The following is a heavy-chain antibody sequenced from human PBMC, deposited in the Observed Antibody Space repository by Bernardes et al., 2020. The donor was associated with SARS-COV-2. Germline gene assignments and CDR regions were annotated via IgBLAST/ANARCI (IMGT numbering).Heavy chain of an antibody. CDR1: GYTLTEIS. D-gene: IGHD6-19*01. V-gene: IGHV1-24*01. Sequence: ASVKVSCKVSGYTLTEISMHWVRQAPENGLEWMGSFDPDDGETIYAQKFQGRVTMTEDTSTDTSYMELRSLRSDDTAVYYCASSRWLIPPDYWGQGTLVTVSS. CDR2: FDPDDGET. CDR3: ASSRWLIPPDY. J-gene: IGHJ4*02.